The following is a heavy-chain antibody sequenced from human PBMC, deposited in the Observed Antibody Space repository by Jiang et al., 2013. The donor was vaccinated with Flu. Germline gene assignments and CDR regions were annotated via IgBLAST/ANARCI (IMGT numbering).Heavy chain of an antibody. CDR2: IRSKAYGGTT. J-gene: IGHJ4*02. V-gene: IGHV3-49*03. D-gene: IGHD3-22*01. Sequence: GLVQPGRSLRLSCTASGFTFGDYAMSWFRQAPGKGLEWVGFIRSKAYGGTTEYAASVKGRFTISRDDSKSIAYLQMNSLKTEDTAVYYCTREWWAEYYYDSSGPGLGNWGQGTLVTVSS. CDR3: TREWWAEYYYDSSGPGLGN. CDR1: GFTFGDYA.